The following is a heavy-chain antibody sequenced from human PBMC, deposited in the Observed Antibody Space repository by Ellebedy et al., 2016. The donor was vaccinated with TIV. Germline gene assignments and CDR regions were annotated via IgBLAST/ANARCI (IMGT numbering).Heavy chain of an antibody. J-gene: IGHJ4*02. D-gene: IGHD5-12*01. CDR2: MNQVGSEK. CDR3: ARDPNSPGDTGYGDY. V-gene: IGHV3-7*03. CDR1: GFTFSTYW. Sequence: PGGSLRLSCAASGFTFSTYWMSWVRQAPGKGREWVANMNQVGSEKYYADSVKGRFTISRDNAKNSLYLQMNSLRAEDTAVYYCARDPNSPGDTGYGDYWGQGAVVTVSS.